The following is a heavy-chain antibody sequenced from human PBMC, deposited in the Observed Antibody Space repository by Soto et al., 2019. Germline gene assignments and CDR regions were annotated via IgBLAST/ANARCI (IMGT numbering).Heavy chain of an antibody. D-gene: IGHD6-13*01. CDR1: GFTFSSYG. V-gene: IGHV3-33*01. CDR2: IWYDGSNK. Sequence: QVQLVESGGGVVQPGRSLRLSCAASGFTFSSYGMHWVRQAPGKGLEWVAVIWYDGSNKYYADSVKGRFTISRDNSKNTLYLQMNSLRAEDTAVYYRARDRGAAPEFAFDIWGQGTMVTVS. J-gene: IGHJ3*02. CDR3: ARDRGAAPEFAFDI.